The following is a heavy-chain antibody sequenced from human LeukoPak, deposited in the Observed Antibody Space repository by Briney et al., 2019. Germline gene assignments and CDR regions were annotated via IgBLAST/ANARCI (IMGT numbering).Heavy chain of an antibody. CDR1: GFTFRSHW. D-gene: IGHD2-15*01. CDR3: ARDHVVDGLVYDY. CDR2: KNQCGCEK. V-gene: IGHV3-7*01. J-gene: IGHJ4*02. Sequence: PGGSLRLSCAASGFTFRSHWMSWVRQAPGKGLVWVANKNQCGCEKLYVDAVKGRFTISRDNAKNSLYLQMNSLRAEDTAVYYCARDHVVDGLVYDYWGQGALVTVSS.